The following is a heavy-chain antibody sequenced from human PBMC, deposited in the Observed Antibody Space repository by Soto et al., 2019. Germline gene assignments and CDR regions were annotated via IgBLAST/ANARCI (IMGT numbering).Heavy chain of an antibody. Sequence: GASVKVSCKASGYTFTSYDINWVRQATGQGLEWMGWMNPNSGNTGYAQKFQGSVTMTRNTSISTAYMELSSLRSEDTAVYYCARGVRIAARLWLYYFDYWGQGTLVTVSS. CDR2: MNPNSGNT. V-gene: IGHV1-8*01. D-gene: IGHD6-6*01. CDR3: ARGVRIAARLWLYYFDY. J-gene: IGHJ4*02. CDR1: GYTFTSYD.